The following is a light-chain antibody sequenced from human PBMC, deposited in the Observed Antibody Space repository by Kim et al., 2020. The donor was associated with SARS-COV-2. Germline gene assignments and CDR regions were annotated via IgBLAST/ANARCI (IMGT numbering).Light chain of an antibody. CDR3: NSRDSSGNHVI. CDR2: GRN. Sequence: GQTVRRPGQGDSLRSSYATWYQQRPGQAPILVIYGRNKRPSGIPDRFSASTSGNTASLTITGAQAEDEADYYCNSRDSSGNHVIFGGGTQLTVL. CDR1: SLRSSY. V-gene: IGLV3-19*01. J-gene: IGLJ2*01.